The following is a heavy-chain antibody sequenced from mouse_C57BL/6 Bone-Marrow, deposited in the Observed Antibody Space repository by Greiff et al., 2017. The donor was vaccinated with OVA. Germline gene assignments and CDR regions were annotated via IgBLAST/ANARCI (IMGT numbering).Heavy chain of an antibody. CDR1: GFNIKDYY. CDR2: IDPEDGDT. J-gene: IGHJ1*03. V-gene: IGHV14-2*01. Sequence: VQLQQSGAELVKPGASVKLSCTASGFNIKDYYMHWVKQRTEQGLEWIGRIDPEDGDTKYAQKFQGRATITAAKYTKTAYLQLSSLTAEDTAVYDCARKTFYYYGSSYFSYFDVWGTGTTVTVSS. CDR3: ARKTFYYYGSSYFSYFDV. D-gene: IGHD1-1*01.